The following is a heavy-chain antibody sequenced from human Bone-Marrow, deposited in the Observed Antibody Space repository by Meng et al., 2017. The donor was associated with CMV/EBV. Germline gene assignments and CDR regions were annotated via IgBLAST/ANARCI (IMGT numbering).Heavy chain of an antibody. Sequence: GGSLRLSCAASGFTFSSYAMSWVRQAPGKGLEWVSAISDNGGSTYYADSVEGRFTISRDNSKNTLYLQMNSLRAEDTAVYYCARQGMRAFVYYYGMDVWGQGTTVT. CDR2: ISDNGGST. J-gene: IGHJ6*01. CDR1: GFTFSSYA. CDR3: ARQGMRAFVYYYGMDV. V-gene: IGHV3-23*01.